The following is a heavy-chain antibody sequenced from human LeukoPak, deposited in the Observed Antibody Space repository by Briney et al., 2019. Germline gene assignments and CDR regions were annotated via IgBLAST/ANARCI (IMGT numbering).Heavy chain of an antibody. CDR1: GGSISSYY. D-gene: IGHD4-11*01. Sequence: SETLSLTCTVSGGSISSYYWSWIRQPPGKGLEWIGYIYYSGSTNYNPSLKSRVTISVDTSKNQFSLKLSSVTAADTAVYYCARYSNYLYYFDYWGQGTLVTVSS. V-gene: IGHV4-59*12. J-gene: IGHJ4*02. CDR2: IYYSGST. CDR3: ARYSNYLYYFDY.